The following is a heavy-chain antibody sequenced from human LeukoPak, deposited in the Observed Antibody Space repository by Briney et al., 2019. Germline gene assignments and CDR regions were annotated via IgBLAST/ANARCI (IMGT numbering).Heavy chain of an antibody. CDR3: ARPPESVGAHPSPLFDP. V-gene: IGHV4-34*01. CDR2: INHSGST. CDR1: GGSFSGYY. Sequence: SETLSLTCAVYGGSFSGYYWSWIRQPPGKGLEWIGEINHSGSTNYNPSLKSRVTISVDTSKKQFSLTLSSVTAADTAVYYCARPPESVGAHPSPLFDPWGQGTLVTVSS. J-gene: IGHJ5*02. D-gene: IGHD1-26*01.